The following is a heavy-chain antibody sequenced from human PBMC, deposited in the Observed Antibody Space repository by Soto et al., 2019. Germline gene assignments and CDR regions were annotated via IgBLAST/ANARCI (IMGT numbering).Heavy chain of an antibody. Sequence: ASVKVSCKASGYTFTSYYMHWVRQAPGQRLEWMGRINASDGNTNYAQKFQGRVTITRDTSASTAYMELSSLRSEDTAVYYCARGSYSSGWYVLRYWGQGTLVTVSS. CDR3: ARGSYSSGWYVLRY. CDR2: INASDGNT. CDR1: GYTFTSYY. J-gene: IGHJ4*02. D-gene: IGHD6-19*01. V-gene: IGHV1-3*01.